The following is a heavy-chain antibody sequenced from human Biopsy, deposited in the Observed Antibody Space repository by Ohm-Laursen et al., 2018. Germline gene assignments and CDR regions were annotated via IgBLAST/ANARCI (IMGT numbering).Heavy chain of an antibody. CDR2: IYYSGTT. CDR3: ARDDAVTVIRGLYY. CDR1: GGSISSYY. Sequence: GTLSLTCPVSGGSISSYYWNWIRQPPGKGLEWIGYIYYSGTTDYSPSLKGRVTISIDKSKNQFFLKLSSVTAEDTAVYYCARDDAVTVIRGLYYWGQGALVTVSS. J-gene: IGHJ4*02. V-gene: IGHV4-59*01. D-gene: IGHD2-21*02.